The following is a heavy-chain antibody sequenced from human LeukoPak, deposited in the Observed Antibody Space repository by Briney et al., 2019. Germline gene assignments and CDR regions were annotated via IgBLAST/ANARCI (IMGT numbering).Heavy chain of an antibody. D-gene: IGHD3-10*01. Sequence: GGSLRLSCEASGFDFSSYGMHWVRQAPGKGLEYVAAVSRNGGRTYYANSVKGRFTISRDNSRNTLYLQMGSLRPEDTAVYYCATYKGKVRGVTIYYYYYMDVWGKGTTVTISS. CDR2: VSRNGGRT. CDR3: ATYKGKVRGVTIYYYYYMDV. J-gene: IGHJ6*03. CDR1: GFDFSSYG. V-gene: IGHV3-64*01.